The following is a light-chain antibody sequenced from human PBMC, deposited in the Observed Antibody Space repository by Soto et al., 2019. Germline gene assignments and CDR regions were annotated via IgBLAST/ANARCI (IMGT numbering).Light chain of an antibody. Sequence: EIVMTQSPATLSVSPGERATPSCRASQSVSSNLAWYQQKPGQAPRLLIYGASTRATGIPARFSGSGSGTEFTLTISSLLSEDFAVYYCQQYNNWPPWTFGQGTKVDSK. V-gene: IGKV3-15*01. J-gene: IGKJ1*01. CDR2: GAS. CDR1: QSVSSN. CDR3: QQYNNWPPWT.